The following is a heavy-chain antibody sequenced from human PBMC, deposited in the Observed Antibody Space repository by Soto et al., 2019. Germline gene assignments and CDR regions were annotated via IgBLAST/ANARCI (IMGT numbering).Heavy chain of an antibody. J-gene: IGHJ3*02. V-gene: IGHV3-53*01. CDR2: IYSGGST. D-gene: IGHD1-7*01. CDR1: GFTVSSNY. CDR3: ARAAGRGNWNYVRAFDI. Sequence: GGSLRLSCAASGFTVSSNYMSWVRQAPGKGLEWVSVIYSGGSTYYADSVKGRFTISRDNSKNTLYLQMNSLRAEDTAVYYCARAAGRGNWNYVRAFDIWGQGTMVTVSS.